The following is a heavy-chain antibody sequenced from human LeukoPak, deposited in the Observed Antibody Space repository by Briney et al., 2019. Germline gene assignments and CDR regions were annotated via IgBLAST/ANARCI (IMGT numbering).Heavy chain of an antibody. Sequence: ASVKVSCKASGGTFSSYAISWVRQAPGQGLEWMGGIIPIFGTANYAQKFQGRVTITADKSTSTAYMELSSLRSEDTAVYYCARGRYFDWLLQNCYFDYWGQGTLVTVSS. D-gene: IGHD3-9*01. CDR3: ARGRYFDWLLQNCYFDY. CDR1: GGTFSSYA. V-gene: IGHV1-69*06. J-gene: IGHJ4*02. CDR2: IIPIFGTA.